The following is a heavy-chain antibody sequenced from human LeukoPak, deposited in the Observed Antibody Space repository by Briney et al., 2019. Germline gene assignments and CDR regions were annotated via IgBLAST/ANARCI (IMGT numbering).Heavy chain of an antibody. CDR2: IYSSGST. J-gene: IGHJ5*02. D-gene: IGHD3-10*01. CDR1: GGSISSYY. V-gene: IGHV4-4*07. CDR3: ARRSITQGGFDP. Sequence: SETLSLTCTVSGGSISSYYWSWIRQPAGKGLEWIGRIYSSGSTNYNPSLKSRVTMAVNTSKNQFSLKLSSVTAADTAVYYCARRSITQGGFDPWGQGTLVTVSS.